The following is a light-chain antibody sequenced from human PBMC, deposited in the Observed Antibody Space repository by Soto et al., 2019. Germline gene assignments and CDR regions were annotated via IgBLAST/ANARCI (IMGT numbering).Light chain of an antibody. CDR3: CSYAGSPYV. J-gene: IGLJ1*01. Sequence: QSALTQPRSVSGSPGQSVTISCTGTSSDVGGYNYVSWYQQYPGKAPKLMIYEVTKRPFRVPDRFSGSKSGNTASLTISGVQAEDEADYYCCSYAGSPYVFGTGTKVTVL. V-gene: IGLV2-11*01. CDR1: SSDVGGYNY. CDR2: EVT.